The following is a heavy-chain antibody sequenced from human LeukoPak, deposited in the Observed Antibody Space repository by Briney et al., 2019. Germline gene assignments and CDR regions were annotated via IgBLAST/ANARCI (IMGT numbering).Heavy chain of an antibody. J-gene: IGHJ6*02. CDR3: ARKYYYDSSGPAFSALGMDV. CDR1: GYTFTSYY. Sequence: ASVKVSCKASGYTFTSYYMHWVRQAPGQGLEWMGIINPSGGSTSYAQKFQGRVTMTRDTSTSTVYMELSSLRSEDTAVYYCARKYYYDSSGPAFSALGMDVWGQGTTVTVSS. CDR2: INPSGGST. V-gene: IGHV1-46*01. D-gene: IGHD3-22*01.